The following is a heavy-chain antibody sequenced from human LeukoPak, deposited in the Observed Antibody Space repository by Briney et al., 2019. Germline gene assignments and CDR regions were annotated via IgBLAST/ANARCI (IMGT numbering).Heavy chain of an antibody. V-gene: IGHV3-30*14. CDR2: VANDEKTT. Sequence: GRSLRLSCVASGFTFTGHSMHWVRQAPGKGLEWVAVVANDEKTTFYADSLKGRFTVSRDNSKNTVYLQMGSLRAEDMAVYYCARDARYSASYSDLDYWGQGTLVTVSS. D-gene: IGHD1-26*01. J-gene: IGHJ4*02. CDR3: ARDARYSASYSDLDY. CDR1: GFTFTGHS.